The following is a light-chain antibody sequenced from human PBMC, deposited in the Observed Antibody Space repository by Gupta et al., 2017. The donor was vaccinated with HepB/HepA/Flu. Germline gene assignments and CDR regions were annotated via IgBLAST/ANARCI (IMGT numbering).Light chain of an antibody. CDR1: QSVSSN. Sequence: IVLTPSPATLSVSPGDSATLSCRASQSVSSNLAWYQQKPGQAPRLLSYGASTRATGIPARVSGSGSGTEFTLTISSLQSEDVGVYYCQQYNNGPPLTFGGGTKVEIK. CDR2: GAS. V-gene: IGKV3-15*01. J-gene: IGKJ4*01. CDR3: QQYNNGPPLT.